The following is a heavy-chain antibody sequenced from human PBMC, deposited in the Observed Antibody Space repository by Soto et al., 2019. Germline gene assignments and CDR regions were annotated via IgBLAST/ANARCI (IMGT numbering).Heavy chain of an antibody. CDR1: GFTFSSYS. V-gene: IGHV3-21*01. CDR2: ISSSSSYI. D-gene: IGHD6-19*01. J-gene: IGHJ4*02. Sequence: PGGSLRLSCAASGFTFSSYSMNWVRQAPGKGLEWVSSISSSSSYIYYADSVKGRFTISRDNAKNSLYLQMNSLRAEDTAVYYCAASIAVAGIYYFDYWGQGTLVTVSS. CDR3: AASIAVAGIYYFDY.